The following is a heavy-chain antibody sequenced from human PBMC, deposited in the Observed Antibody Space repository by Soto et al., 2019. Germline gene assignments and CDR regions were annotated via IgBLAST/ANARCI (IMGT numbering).Heavy chain of an antibody. CDR3: ARNSEHFDY. V-gene: IGHV3-11*01. Sequence: QVQLVDSWRGLVKPGGSLRLSCAASGLTFSDYYMSWIRQAPGRGLEWVSYISSSGRTIYYADAVQGRFTISRDNAKKSLYLQMNSLRAEDTAVYYCARNSEHFDYWGQGTLVTVSS. CDR1: GLTFSDYY. CDR2: ISSSGRTI. D-gene: IGHD6-13*01. J-gene: IGHJ4*02.